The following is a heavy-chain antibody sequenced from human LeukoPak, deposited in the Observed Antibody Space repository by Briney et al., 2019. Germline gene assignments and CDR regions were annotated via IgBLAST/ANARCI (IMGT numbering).Heavy chain of an antibody. CDR1: GGSISSGLYY. D-gene: IGHD2-21*02. Sequence: PSQTLSLTCTVSGGSISSGLYYWSWIRQHPGKGLEWIGYIYYTGSTYYNPSLKSRVTISVDTSKNQFSLKLSSVTAADTAVYYCAREPRTAISGYYFDYWGQGTLVTVSS. J-gene: IGHJ4*02. CDR3: AREPRTAISGYYFDY. V-gene: IGHV4-31*03. CDR2: IYYTGST.